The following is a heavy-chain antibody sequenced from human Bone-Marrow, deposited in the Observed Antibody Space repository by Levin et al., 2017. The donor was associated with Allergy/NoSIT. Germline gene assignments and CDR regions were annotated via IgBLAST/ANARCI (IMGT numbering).Heavy chain of an antibody. CDR3: TIGDSSTWQSHPPNPN. CDR2: IRSKSNGGTT. D-gene: IGHD6-13*01. Sequence: GESLKISCGASGFTFNDAWMNWVRQAPGKGLEWVGRIRSKSNGGTTDYPTPVKGRFTISRDDAKNTLYLQMNSPKTEDTAVYYCTIGDSSTWQSHPPNPNWGQGTLVIVSS. J-gene: IGHJ4*02. CDR1: GFTFNDAW. V-gene: IGHV3-15*07.